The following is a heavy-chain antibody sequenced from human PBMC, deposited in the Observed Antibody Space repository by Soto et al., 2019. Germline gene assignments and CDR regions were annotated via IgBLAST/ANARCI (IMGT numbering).Heavy chain of an antibody. V-gene: IGHV5-10-1*01. J-gene: IGHJ6*02. CDR2: IDPSDSYT. Sequence: GESLKISCKGSGYSFTSYWISWVRQMPGKGLEWMGRIDPSDSYTNYSPSFQGHVTISADKSISTAYLQWSSLKSSDTAMYYCARPTDYYYQEYGMDVWGQGTTVTVSS. D-gene: IGHD3-10*01. CDR1: GYSFTSYW. CDR3: ARPTDYYYQEYGMDV.